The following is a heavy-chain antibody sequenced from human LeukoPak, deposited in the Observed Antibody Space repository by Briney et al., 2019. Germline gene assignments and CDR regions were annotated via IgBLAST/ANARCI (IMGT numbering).Heavy chain of an antibody. CDR1: GGSFSGYY. CDR3: ARRGRYNWHY. J-gene: IGHJ4*02. D-gene: IGHD1-20*01. V-gene: IGHV4-34*01. Sequence: SETLSLTCAVYGGSFSGYYWSWIRQPPGKGLEWIGEINHSGSTNYNPSLKSRVTISVDTSKNQFSLKLSSVTAADTALYYCARRGRYNWHYWGQGTLVTVSS. CDR2: INHSGST.